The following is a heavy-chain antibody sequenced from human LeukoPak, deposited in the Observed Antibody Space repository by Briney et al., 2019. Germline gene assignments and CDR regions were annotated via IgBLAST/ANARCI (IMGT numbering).Heavy chain of an antibody. V-gene: IGHV3-23*01. CDR3: AKGSSWTNEYYFDY. D-gene: IGHD6-13*01. Sequence: GGSLRLSCAASGFTFSSYAMSWVRQAPGKGLEWVSAISGSGGSTYYADSVKGRITISRDNSKNTLYLQMNSLRAEDTAVYYCAKGSSWTNEYYFDYWGQGTLVTVSS. J-gene: IGHJ4*02. CDR1: GFTFSSYA. CDR2: ISGSGGST.